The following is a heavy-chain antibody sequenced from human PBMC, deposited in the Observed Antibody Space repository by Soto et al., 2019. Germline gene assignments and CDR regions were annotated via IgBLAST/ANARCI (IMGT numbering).Heavy chain of an antibody. CDR2: IIPIFGTA. Sequence: ASVKVSCKASGGTFSSYAISWVRQAPGQGLEWMGGIIPIFGTANYAQKFQGRVTITADKSTSTAYMELSSLRSEDTAVYYCARCVTATLYYYYGMDVWGQGTTVTAP. J-gene: IGHJ6*02. D-gene: IGHD2-21*02. CDR1: GGTFSSYA. CDR3: ARCVTATLYYYYGMDV. V-gene: IGHV1-69*06.